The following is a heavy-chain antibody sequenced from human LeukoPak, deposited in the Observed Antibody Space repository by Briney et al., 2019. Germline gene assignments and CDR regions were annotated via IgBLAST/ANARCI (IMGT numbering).Heavy chain of an antibody. D-gene: IGHD3-16*01. V-gene: IGHV3-23*01. J-gene: IGHJ3*02. Sequence: PGGSLRLSCAASGFTFSSYAMSWVRQAPGKGLEWVSAISGSGGSTYYADSVKGRFTISRDNSKNTLCLQMNSLRAEDTAVYYCAKDSFYDYVWGAFDIWGQGTMVTVSS. CDR2: ISGSGGST. CDR1: GFTFSSYA. CDR3: AKDSFYDYVWGAFDI.